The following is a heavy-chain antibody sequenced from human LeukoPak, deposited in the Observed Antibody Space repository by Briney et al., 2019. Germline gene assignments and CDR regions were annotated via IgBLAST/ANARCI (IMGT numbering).Heavy chain of an antibody. CDR3: ARDLQEAGYYFDY. CDR1: GFTFSSYS. J-gene: IGHJ4*02. Sequence: GGSLRLSCAASGFTFSSYSMNWVRQAPGKGLEWVSSISSSSSYIYYADSVKGRFTISRDNAKNSLYLQMNSLRAEDTAVYYCARDLQEAGYYFDYWGQGTLVTVSS. CDR2: ISSSSSYI. D-gene: IGHD6-19*01. V-gene: IGHV3-21*01.